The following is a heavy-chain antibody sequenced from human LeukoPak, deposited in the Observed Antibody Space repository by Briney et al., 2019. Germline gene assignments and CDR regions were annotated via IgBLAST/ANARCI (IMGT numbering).Heavy chain of an antibody. J-gene: IGHJ6*04. CDR3: ASTYSSGWYRGYYYYGMDV. CDR1: GGTFSSYV. Sequence: ASVKVSCKASGGTFSSYVISWVRQAPGQGLEWMGGIIPIFGTANYAQKLQGRVTITADESTSTAYMELSSLRSEDTAVYYCASTYSSGWYRGYYYYGMDVWGKGTTVTVSS. V-gene: IGHV1-69*13. CDR2: IIPIFGTA. D-gene: IGHD6-19*01.